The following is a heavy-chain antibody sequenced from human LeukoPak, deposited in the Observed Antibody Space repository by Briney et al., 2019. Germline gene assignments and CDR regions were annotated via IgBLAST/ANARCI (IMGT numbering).Heavy chain of an antibody. J-gene: IGHJ3*02. CDR2: IYYSGST. Sequence: SETLSLTCTVSGGSISGYYWSWIRQPPGKGLEWIGYIYYSGSTYYNPSLKSRVTISVDTSKNQFSLKLSSVTAADTAVYYCARDLGYNAFDIWGQGTMVTVSS. D-gene: IGHD5-24*01. CDR3: ARDLGYNAFDI. CDR1: GGSISGYY. V-gene: IGHV4-59*06.